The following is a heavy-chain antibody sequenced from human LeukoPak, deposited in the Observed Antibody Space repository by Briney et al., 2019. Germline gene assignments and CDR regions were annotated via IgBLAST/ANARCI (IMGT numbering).Heavy chain of an antibody. CDR2: IKGKSDGATT. CDR1: GFSFSNAL. J-gene: IGHJ5*02. Sequence: AGGSLRLSCAASGFSFSNALMSWVRQAPGKGLEWLGRIKGKSDGATTSYAAPVKDRFGISRDDSKSTLYLQMNSLKTEDTAVYCCTAVPDPIVWFGELYHWGQGALVTVSS. CDR3: TAVPDPIVWFGELYH. V-gene: IGHV3-15*01. D-gene: IGHD3-10*01.